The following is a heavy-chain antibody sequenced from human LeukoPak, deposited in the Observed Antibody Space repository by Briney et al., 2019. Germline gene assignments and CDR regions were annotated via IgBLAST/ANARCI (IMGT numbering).Heavy chain of an antibody. CDR2: IYYSGST. D-gene: IGHD3-9*01. V-gene: IGHV4-59*08. CDR1: GGSISSYY. CDR3: ARRYYDILTGYYRFDY. J-gene: IGHJ4*02. Sequence: PSETLSLTCTVSGGSISSYYWSWNRQPPGKGLEWIGYIYYSGSTNYNPSLKSRVTISVDTSKNQFSLKLSSVTAADTAVYYCARRYYDILTGYYRFDYWGQGTLVTVSS.